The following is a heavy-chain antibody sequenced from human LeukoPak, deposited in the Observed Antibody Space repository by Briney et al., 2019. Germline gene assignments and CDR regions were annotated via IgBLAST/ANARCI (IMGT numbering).Heavy chain of an antibody. CDR1: GGSISSYY. V-gene: IGHV4-34*01. CDR3: ARYYYDSSGPLWKFDY. Sequence: SETLSLTCTVSGGSISSYYWSWIRQPPGKGLEWIGEINHSGSTNYNPSLKSRVTISVDTSKNQFSLKLSSVTAADTAVYYCARYYYDSSGPLWKFDYWGQGTLVTVSS. D-gene: IGHD3-22*01. J-gene: IGHJ4*02. CDR2: INHSGST.